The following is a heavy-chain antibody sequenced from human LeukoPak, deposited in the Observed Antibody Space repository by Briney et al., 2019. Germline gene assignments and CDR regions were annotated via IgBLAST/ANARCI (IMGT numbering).Heavy chain of an antibody. D-gene: IGHD2-15*01. V-gene: IGHV3-74*01. J-gene: IGHJ5*02. CDR1: GFTFSRYW. CDR3: ATAGGDGIRMGFDP. CDR2: ISADGSVT. Sequence: PGGSLRLSCADSGFTFSRYWMHWVHQTPGKGLVWVSCISADGSVTRYADSVKGRFTISRDNAKSTLYLQMHSLRAEDTAVYYCATAGGDGIRMGFDPWRQGTLVTVSS.